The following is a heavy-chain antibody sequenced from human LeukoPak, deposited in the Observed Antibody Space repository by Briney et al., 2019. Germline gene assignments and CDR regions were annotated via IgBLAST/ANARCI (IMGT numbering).Heavy chain of an antibody. D-gene: IGHD6-13*01. J-gene: IGHJ3*02. V-gene: IGHV1-69*13. Sequence: SVKVTCKASGGTFSSYAISWVRQAPGQGLEWMGGIIPIFGTANYEQKFQGRVTITADESTSTAYMELSSLRSEDTAVYYCARPWRAAAGREEAFDIWGQGTMVTVSS. CDR1: GGTFSSYA. CDR2: IIPIFGTA. CDR3: ARPWRAAAGREEAFDI.